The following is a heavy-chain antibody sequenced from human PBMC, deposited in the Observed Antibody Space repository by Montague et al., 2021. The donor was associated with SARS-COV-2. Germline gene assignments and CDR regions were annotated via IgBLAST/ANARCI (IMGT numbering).Heavy chain of an antibody. CDR3: ARASWIVATVPDY. Sequence: SRRLSFSASGFSFSSYHMNWVRQAPGKGLEWVSSISPSGDYIYSADSLKGRFIISRDNAKNSLYLQMSSLRAEDTAIYYCARASWIVATVPDYWGQGTLVTVSS. J-gene: IGHJ4*02. CDR2: ISPSGDYI. V-gene: IGHV3-21*01. D-gene: IGHD5-12*01. CDR1: GFSFSSYH.